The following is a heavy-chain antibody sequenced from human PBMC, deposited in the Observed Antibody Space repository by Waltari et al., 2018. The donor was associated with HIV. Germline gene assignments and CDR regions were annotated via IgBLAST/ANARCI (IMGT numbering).Heavy chain of an antibody. V-gene: IGHV3-30-3*01. Sequence: QAQLVESGGGVVQPGGSLRRSCAVSGFTFNPSSMHWVRQAPGKGLEWVTVISYDGSNKYYADSVKGRFTISRDNSKTTLYLQMNSLRAEDTAVYYCARGGYYYDTSGHLDFWGQGTLVIVSS. CDR3: ARGGYYYDTSGHLDF. J-gene: IGHJ4*02. CDR1: GFTFNPSS. D-gene: IGHD3-22*01. CDR2: ISYDGSNK.